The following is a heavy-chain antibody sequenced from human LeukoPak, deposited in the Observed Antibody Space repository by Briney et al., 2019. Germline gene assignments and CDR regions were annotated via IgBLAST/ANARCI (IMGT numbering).Heavy chain of an antibody. CDR1: GGSISSSSYY. Sequence: SETLSLTCTVSGGSISSSSYYWGWIRQPPGKGLEWIGSIYYSGSTYYNPSLKSRVTISVDTSKNQFSLKLSSVTAADTAVYYWASREFNSSGYYGSWGQGTLVTVSS. J-gene: IGHJ5*02. CDR2: IYYSGST. CDR3: ASREFNSSGYYGS. D-gene: IGHD3-22*01. V-gene: IGHV4-39*01.